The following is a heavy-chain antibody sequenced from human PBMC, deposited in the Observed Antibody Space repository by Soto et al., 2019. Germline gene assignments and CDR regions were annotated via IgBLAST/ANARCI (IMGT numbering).Heavy chain of an antibody. CDR1: GFTLSNYG. CDR3: ARPYSSNSNWFDP. V-gene: IGHV3-33*01. D-gene: IGHD6-19*01. J-gene: IGHJ5*02. Sequence: GGSLRLSCAASGFTLSNYGMHCVRQAPGKGLEWVAVLRDDADDAYYVDSVKGRFTISRDNSKNTLYLQMNYLRAEDTAVYYCARPYSSNSNWFDPWGQGTLVTVSS. CDR2: LRDDADDA.